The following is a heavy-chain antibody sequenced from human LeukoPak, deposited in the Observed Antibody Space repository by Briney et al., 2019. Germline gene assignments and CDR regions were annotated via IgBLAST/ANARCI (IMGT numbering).Heavy chain of an antibody. CDR1: GFTVSSNY. CDR3: ARVRDGDYYDY. V-gene: IGHV3-66*01. J-gene: IGHJ4*02. D-gene: IGHD4-17*01. Sequence: GGSLRLSCAASGFTVSSNYMSWVRQAPGKGLEWVSVIYSGVSTYYADSVKGRFTISRDNSKNTLYLQMNSLRADDTAVYYCARVRDGDYYDYWGQGTQVTVSS. CDR2: IYSGVST.